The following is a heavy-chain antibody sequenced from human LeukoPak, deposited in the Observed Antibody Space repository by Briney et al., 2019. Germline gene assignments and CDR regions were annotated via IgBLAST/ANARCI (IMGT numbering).Heavy chain of an antibody. CDR1: GFTFSSYS. CDR2: ISSSSSYI. V-gene: IGHV3-21*01. Sequence: GSLRLSCAASGFTFSSYSMNWVRQAPGKGLEWVSSISSSSSYIYYADSVKGRFTISRDNAKNSLYLQMNSLRAEDTAVYYCARAIVATDAFYIWGQRTMVTGS. J-gene: IGHJ3*02. CDR3: ARAIVATDAFYI. D-gene: IGHD5-12*01.